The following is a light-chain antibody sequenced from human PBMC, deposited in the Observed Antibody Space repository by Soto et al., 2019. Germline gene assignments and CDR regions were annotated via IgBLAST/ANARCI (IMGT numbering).Light chain of an antibody. V-gene: IGKV1-39*01. CDR2: VAS. J-gene: IGKJ4*01. CDR3: QQSSSTPQT. CDR1: QSVGTY. Sequence: DIQMTQSPSSLSASVGDRVTITCRASQSVGTYLSWYQQKQGKAPKLLINVASSLQSGVPSRFSGSGSGTDFARAISSLQPEDFAAYYCQQSSSTPQTVGGGTRVEVK.